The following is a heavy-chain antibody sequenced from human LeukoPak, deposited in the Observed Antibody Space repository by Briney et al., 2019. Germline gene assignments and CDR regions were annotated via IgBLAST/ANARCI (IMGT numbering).Heavy chain of an antibody. CDR1: GYTFTGYY. J-gene: IGHJ3*02. D-gene: IGHD4-17*01. V-gene: IGHV1-2*02. Sequence: GASVKVSCKASGYTFTGYYMHWVRQAPGQGLEWMGWINPNSGGTKYAQKFQGRVTMTRDTSISTAYMELSRLRSDDTAVYYCARDYGDNPENALDIWGQGTMVTVSS. CDR2: INPNSGGT. CDR3: ARDYGDNPENALDI.